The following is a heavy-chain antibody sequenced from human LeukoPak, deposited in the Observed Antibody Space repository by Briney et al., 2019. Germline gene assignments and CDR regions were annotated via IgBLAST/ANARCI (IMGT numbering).Heavy chain of an antibody. Sequence: ASVKVSRKVSGYTLTELSMHWVRQAPGKGLEWMGGFDPEDGETIYAQKFQGRVTMTEDTSTDTAYMELSSLRSEDTAVYYCATRGPLHYDILTGYYADAFDIWGQGTMVTVSS. V-gene: IGHV1-24*01. CDR2: FDPEDGET. J-gene: IGHJ3*02. CDR1: GYTLTELS. CDR3: ATRGPLHYDILTGYYADAFDI. D-gene: IGHD3-9*01.